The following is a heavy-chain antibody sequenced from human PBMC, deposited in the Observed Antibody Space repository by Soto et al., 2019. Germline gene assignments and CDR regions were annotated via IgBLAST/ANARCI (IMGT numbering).Heavy chain of an antibody. CDR3: ARGSVEVTAFDI. CDR2: ISSSSSYI. V-gene: IGHV3-21*01. D-gene: IGHD2-21*02. J-gene: IGHJ3*02. CDR1: GFTFSSYS. Sequence: GGSLRLSCAASGFTFSSYSMNWVRQAPGKGLEWVSFISSSSSYIYYADSVKGRFTISRDNAKNSLYLQMNSLRAEDTAVYYCARGSVEVTAFDIWGQGTMVTVSS.